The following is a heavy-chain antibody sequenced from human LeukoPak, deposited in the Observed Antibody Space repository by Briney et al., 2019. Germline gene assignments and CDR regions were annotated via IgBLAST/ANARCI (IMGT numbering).Heavy chain of an antibody. J-gene: IGHJ5*02. V-gene: IGHV3-66*01. Sequence: GGSLRLSCAASGFTVSSNYMSRVRQAPGKGLEWVSVIYSGGSTYYADSVKGRFTISRDNSKNTLYLQMNSLRAEDTAVYYCARFLYCSGGSCHERWFDPWGQGTLVTVSS. CDR1: GFTVSSNY. CDR3: ARFLYCSGGSCHERWFDP. CDR2: IYSGGST. D-gene: IGHD2-15*01.